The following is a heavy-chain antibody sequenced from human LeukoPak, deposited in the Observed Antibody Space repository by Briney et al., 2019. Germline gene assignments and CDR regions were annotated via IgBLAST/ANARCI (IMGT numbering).Heavy chain of an antibody. J-gene: IGHJ4*02. V-gene: IGHV3-30*02. CDR2: IRYDGSNE. CDR1: GFSFSSYG. CDR3: VADFDY. Sequence: GGSLRLSCAASGFSFSSYGMHWVRQAPGEGLDWVAFIRYDGSNECYADSVKGRFTISRDNSENTLYLQMNSLTAEDTAVYYCVADFDYWGQGTLVTVSS.